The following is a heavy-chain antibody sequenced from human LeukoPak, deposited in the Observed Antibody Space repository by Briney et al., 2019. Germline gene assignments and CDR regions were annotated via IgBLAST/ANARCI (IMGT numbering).Heavy chain of an antibody. CDR1: GFTFSNNW. D-gene: IGHD2-2*01. Sequence: GGSLRLSCAASGFTFSNNWMGWVRQAPGKGLEWVANIADDGSEKYYVDSVKGRFTISRDSAKNSLYLQMNSLRAEDTAVYYCARKGYPGGFFDYWGQGTLVTVSS. CDR2: IADDGSEK. J-gene: IGHJ4*02. CDR3: ARKGYPGGFFDY. V-gene: IGHV3-7*04.